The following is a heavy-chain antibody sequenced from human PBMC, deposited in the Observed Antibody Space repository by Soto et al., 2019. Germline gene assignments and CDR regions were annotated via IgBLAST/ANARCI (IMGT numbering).Heavy chain of an antibody. D-gene: IGHD3-10*01. Sequence: GGSLRLSCAASGFTFSSYSMNWVRQAPGKGLEWVSSISSSSSYIYYADSVKGRFTISRDNAKNSLYLQMNSLRAEDTAVYYCARSLGYYYGSGSYYTFDPWGQGTLVTVSS. CDR2: ISSSSSYI. CDR3: ARSLGYYYGSGSYYTFDP. V-gene: IGHV3-21*01. J-gene: IGHJ5*02. CDR1: GFTFSSYS.